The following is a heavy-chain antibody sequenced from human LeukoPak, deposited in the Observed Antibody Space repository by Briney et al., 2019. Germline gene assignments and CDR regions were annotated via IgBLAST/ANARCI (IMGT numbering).Heavy chain of an antibody. CDR1: GGSISSYY. CDR3: ARGHYYGSGSYNLDY. D-gene: IGHD3-10*01. Sequence: SETLSLTCTVSGGSISSYYWSWIRQPAGKGLEWIGRIYTSGSTDYNPSLKSRVTMSVDTSKNQFSLKLSSVTAADTAVYYCARGHYYGSGSYNLDYWGQGTLVTVSS. V-gene: IGHV4-4*07. CDR2: IYTSGST. J-gene: IGHJ4*02.